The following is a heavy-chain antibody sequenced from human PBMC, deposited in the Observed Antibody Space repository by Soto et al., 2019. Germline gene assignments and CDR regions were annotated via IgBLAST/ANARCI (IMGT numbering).Heavy chain of an antibody. Sequence: GGSLRLSCAASGSTLTTYGMHWGRQAPGKGLEWVAAMSYDGTKEYYADSVKGRFTISRDSSRNTLFLQLNSLRAEDTAVYYCAKEFGSTWIDHWGEGTLVTVSS. CDR2: MSYDGTKE. V-gene: IGHV3-30*18. CDR1: GSTLTTYG. J-gene: IGHJ4*02. D-gene: IGHD6-13*01. CDR3: AKEFGSTWIDH.